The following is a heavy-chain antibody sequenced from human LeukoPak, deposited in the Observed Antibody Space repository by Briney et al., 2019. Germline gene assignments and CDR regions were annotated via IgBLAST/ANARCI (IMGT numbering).Heavy chain of an antibody. Sequence: GRSLRLSCAAAGFTFSSYEMNWVRQAPGKGLEWVSYISSSGSTIYYADYVKGRFTISRDNSKNTLYLQMNSLRAEDTAVYYCANTAGADYWGQGTLVTVSS. J-gene: IGHJ4*02. V-gene: IGHV3-48*03. D-gene: IGHD5-18*01. CDR3: ANTAGADY. CDR2: ISSSGSTI. CDR1: GFTFSSYE.